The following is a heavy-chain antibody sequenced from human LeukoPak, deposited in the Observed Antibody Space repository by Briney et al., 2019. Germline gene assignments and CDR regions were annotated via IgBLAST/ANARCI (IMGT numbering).Heavy chain of an antibody. CDR1: GYTLTELS. D-gene: IGHD3-10*01. J-gene: IGHJ5*02. Sequence: ASVKVSCKVSGYTLTELSMHWVRQAPGKGLEWMGGFDPEDGETSYAQKFQGRVTMTRDTSISTAYMELRSLTSEDTAVYYCVRDGEGVAISVNYWFAPWGQGTLVTVSS. CDR3: VRDGEGVAISVNYWFAP. CDR2: FDPEDGET. V-gene: IGHV1-24*01.